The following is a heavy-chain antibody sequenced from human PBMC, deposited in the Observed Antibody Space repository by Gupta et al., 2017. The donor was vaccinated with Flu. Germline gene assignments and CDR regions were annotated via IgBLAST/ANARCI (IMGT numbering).Heavy chain of an antibody. Sequence: EVQLVESGGGLVKPGGSLRLSCAASGFTFSNAWMSWVRQAPGKGLEWVGRVKSKIDGGTTDYAAPVKGRFSISRDDSKNTVSLQMNSLKTEDTAVYYCATGVLTGWGFDPWGQGTLVTVSS. D-gene: IGHD3-9*01. V-gene: IGHV3-15*01. CDR2: VKSKIDGGTT. CDR1: GFTFSNAW. J-gene: IGHJ5*02. CDR3: ATGVLTGWGFDP.